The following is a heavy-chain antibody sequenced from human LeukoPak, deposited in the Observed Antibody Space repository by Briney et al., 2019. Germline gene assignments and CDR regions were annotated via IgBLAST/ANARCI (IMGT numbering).Heavy chain of an antibody. CDR3: ARSLTIFGVVNDAFDI. CDR1: GFTFSSYW. D-gene: IGHD3-3*01. CDR2: INSDGSST. V-gene: IGHV3-74*01. J-gene: IGHJ3*02. Sequence: PGGSLRLSCAASGFTFSSYWMHRVRQAPGKGLVWVSLINSDGSSTIYADSVKGRFTISRDNAKNTLYLQMKSLRAEDTAVYYCARSLTIFGVVNDAFDIWGQGTMVTVSS.